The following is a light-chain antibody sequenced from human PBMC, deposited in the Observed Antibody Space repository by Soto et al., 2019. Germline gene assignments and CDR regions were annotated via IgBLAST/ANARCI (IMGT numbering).Light chain of an antibody. J-gene: IGLJ3*02. Sequence: QSALTQPASVSGSPGQSITIPCTGSSSDVGGYNYVSWYQQYPGKVPKLMIYDVTNRPSGISNRFSGSKSGNTASLTISGLQAEDEADYYCSSYTSTSTVVFGGGTKLTVL. CDR1: SSDVGGYNY. V-gene: IGLV2-14*01. CDR2: DVT. CDR3: SSYTSTSTVV.